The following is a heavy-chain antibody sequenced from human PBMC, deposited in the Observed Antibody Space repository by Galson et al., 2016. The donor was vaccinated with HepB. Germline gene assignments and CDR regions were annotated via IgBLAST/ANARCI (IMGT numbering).Heavy chain of an antibody. Sequence: SVKVSCKASGYTFTTYAVIWVRQAPGQGLEWMGWINTNTGNPTYAQEFTGRFVFSLDTSVSTAYLQISDLKAEDTAVYFCAREAGTVAGPGDYWGQGTLVTVSS. J-gene: IGHJ4*02. V-gene: IGHV7-4-1*02. CDR1: GYTFTTYA. CDR2: INTNTGNP. D-gene: IGHD6-19*01. CDR3: AREAGTVAGPGDY.